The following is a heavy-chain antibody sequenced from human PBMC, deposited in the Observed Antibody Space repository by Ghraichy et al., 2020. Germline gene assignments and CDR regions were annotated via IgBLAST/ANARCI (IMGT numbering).Heavy chain of an antibody. CDR2: ISAYNGNK. D-gene: IGHD3-10*01. CDR3: ARDEGSYYYGSGIQH. V-gene: IGHV1-18*04. Sequence: ASVKVSCKASGYTFTSYGISWVRQAPGQGLEWMGWISAYNGNKNYAQKLQGRVTMTTDTSTSTAYMELRSLRSDDTAVYYCARDEGSYYYGSGIQHWGQGTLVTVSS. J-gene: IGHJ1*01. CDR1: GYTFTSYG.